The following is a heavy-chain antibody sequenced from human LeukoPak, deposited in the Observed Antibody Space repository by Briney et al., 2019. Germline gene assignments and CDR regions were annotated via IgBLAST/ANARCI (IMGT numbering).Heavy chain of an antibody. CDR1: GGSITTTNW. CDR3: TRESGAFSPFGF. V-gene: IGHV4-4*02. D-gene: IGHD1-26*01. CDR2: VHLSGAT. Sequence: PSGTLSLTCAVSGGSITTTNWWSWVRQPPGKGLEWIGKVHLSGATNYNLSLESRVSMSIDKSKNHLSLEVTSVTAADTAIYYCTRESGAFSPFGFWGQGTLVTVSS. J-gene: IGHJ4*02.